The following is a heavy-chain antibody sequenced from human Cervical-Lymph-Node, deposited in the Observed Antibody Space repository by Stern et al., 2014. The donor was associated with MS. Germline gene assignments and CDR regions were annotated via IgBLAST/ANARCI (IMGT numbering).Heavy chain of an antibody. Sequence: VQLVQSGAEVKKPGESLKISCKGSGYTFTNNWIAWVRQMPGKGLEWMGIIYPDDSDIRYSPSLQGQVTISADKSISTAYLQWSSLKAGDSAVYYGARHPPRRKWDDPNYGMDVWGQGTTVTVSS. CDR3: ARHPPRRKWDDPNYGMDV. J-gene: IGHJ6*02. CDR1: GYTFTNNW. V-gene: IGHV5-51*01. CDR2: IYPDDSDI. D-gene: IGHD1-1*01.